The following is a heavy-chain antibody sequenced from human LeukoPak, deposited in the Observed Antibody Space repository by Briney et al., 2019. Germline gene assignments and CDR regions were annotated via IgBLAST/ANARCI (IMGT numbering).Heavy chain of an antibody. Sequence: PSETLSLTCIVSAYSINNGYFWGWIRQPPGKGLEWTGNIYHSGNTYYNPSLESRVTISLDTSKNQFSLKLSSVTAADTAMYYCAGVETEGSSWYGVHYFDYWGQGTQVTVSS. V-gene: IGHV4-38-2*02. J-gene: IGHJ4*02. CDR1: AYSINNGYF. D-gene: IGHD6-13*01. CDR3: AGVETEGSSWYGVHYFDY. CDR2: IYHSGNT.